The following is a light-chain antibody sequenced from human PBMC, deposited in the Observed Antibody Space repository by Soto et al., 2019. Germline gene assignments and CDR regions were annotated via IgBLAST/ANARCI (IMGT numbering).Light chain of an antibody. J-gene: IGLJ1*01. CDR1: SSDVGSYNR. Sequence: QSVLTQPPSVSGSPGQSVDISCTGTSSDVGSYNRVAWYQQPPGTAPKLIIYDVTNRPSGVPDRFSGSKSGNTASLTISGLQAEGEADYYCNSFTTSSTYVFGTGTKVTVL. CDR2: DVT. CDR3: NSFTTSSTYV. V-gene: IGLV2-18*02.